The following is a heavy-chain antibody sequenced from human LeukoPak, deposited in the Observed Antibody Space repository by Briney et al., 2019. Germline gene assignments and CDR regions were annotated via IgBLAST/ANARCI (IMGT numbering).Heavy chain of an antibody. J-gene: IGHJ4*01. V-gene: IGHV4-61*02. CDR1: GGSFSSDIFY. CDR2: IYKRGST. CDR3: VRDRPRDCISGLCHFGFDY. Sequence: SETLSLTCTVSGGSFSSDIFYWTGIRLPAGKGLEWIGRIYKRGSTNYNPSLKSRVTMSVDASRNELSLHLSSVTAADTAVYYCVRDRPRDCISGLCHFGFDYWGQGILVTASS. D-gene: IGHD2-15*01.